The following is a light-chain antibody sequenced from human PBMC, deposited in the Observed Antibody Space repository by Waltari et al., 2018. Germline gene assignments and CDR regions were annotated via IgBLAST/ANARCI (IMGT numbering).Light chain of an antibody. CDR2: EVS. CDR1: QSLLSTDGKTF. J-gene: IGKJ2*01. CDR3: MQATHIPYT. V-gene: IGKV2-29*02. Sequence: DTVMTQPPLSLSVPPGQPAYISCKSSQSLLSTDGKTFLYWYLQKPGQSPQLLIYEVSVRFAGVPERFSGSGSWTDFTLKISRVEAEDVGIYYCMQATHIPYTFGQGTKLQIK.